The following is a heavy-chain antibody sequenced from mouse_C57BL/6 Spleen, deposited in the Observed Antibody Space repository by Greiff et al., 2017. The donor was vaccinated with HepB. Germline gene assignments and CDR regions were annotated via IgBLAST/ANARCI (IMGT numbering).Heavy chain of an antibody. CDR1: GYTFTSYW. CDR2: IDPSDSYT. J-gene: IGHJ1*03. V-gene: IGHV1-69*01. CDR3: ARRYYYGSSYVNWYFDV. D-gene: IGHD1-1*01. Sequence: VQLQQPGAELVMPGASVKLSCKASGYTFTSYWMHWVKQRPGQGLEWIGEIDPSDSYTNYNQKFKGKSTLTVDKSSSTAYMQLSSLTSEDSAVYYCARRYYYGSSYVNWYFDVWGTGTTVTVSS.